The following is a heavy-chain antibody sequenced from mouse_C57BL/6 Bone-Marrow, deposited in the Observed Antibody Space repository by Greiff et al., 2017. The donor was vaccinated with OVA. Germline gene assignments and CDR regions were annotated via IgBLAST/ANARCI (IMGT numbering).Heavy chain of an antibody. CDR3: TRVNPYYFDY. J-gene: IGHJ2*01. CDR2: ISSGGDYI. CDR1: GFTFSSYA. V-gene: IGHV5-9-1*02. Sequence: DVQLVESGEGLVKPGGSLKLSCAASGFTFSSYAMSWVRQTPEKRLEWVAYISSGGDYIYYADTVKGRFTISRDNARNTLYLQMSSLKSEDTAMYYCTRVNPYYFDYWGRGTTLTVSA.